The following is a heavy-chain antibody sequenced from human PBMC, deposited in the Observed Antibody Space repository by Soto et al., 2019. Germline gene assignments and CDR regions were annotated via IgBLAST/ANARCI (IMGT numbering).Heavy chain of an antibody. D-gene: IGHD5-18*01. CDR1: GFTFSSYG. Sequence: QVQLVESGGGVVQPGRSLRLSCAASGFTFSSYGMHWVRQAPGKGLEWVAVISYDGSNKYYADSVKGRFIISRDNSKNTLYLQMNSLRAEDTAVYYCAKDNGYSHTRGTDVWGQGTTVTVSS. CDR2: ISYDGSNK. V-gene: IGHV3-30*18. CDR3: AKDNGYSHTRGTDV. J-gene: IGHJ6*02.